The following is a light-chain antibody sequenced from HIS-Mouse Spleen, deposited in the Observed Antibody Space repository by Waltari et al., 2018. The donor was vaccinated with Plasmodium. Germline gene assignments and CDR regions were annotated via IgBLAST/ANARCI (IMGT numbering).Light chain of an antibody. CDR2: QDS. J-gene: IGLJ3*02. CDR1: NLGGKY. CDR3: YSTDSSGNHRV. Sequence: SYELTQPPSVSVSPGQTASITCSGDNLGGKYACWYQQKPGQAPALVIYQDSKRPSGIPERFSGSSSGTMATLTISGAQVEDEADYYCYSTDSSGNHRVFGGGTKLTVL. V-gene: IGLV3-10*01.